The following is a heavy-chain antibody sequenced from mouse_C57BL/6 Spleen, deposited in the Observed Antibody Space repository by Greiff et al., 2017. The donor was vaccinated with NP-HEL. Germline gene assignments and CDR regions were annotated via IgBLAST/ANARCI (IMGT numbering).Heavy chain of an antibody. J-gene: IGHJ2*01. V-gene: IGHV1-59*01. CDR3: ARSGYSNPFDY. CDR2: IDPSDSYT. D-gene: IGHD2-5*01. Sequence: VQLQQPGAELVRPGTSVKLSCKASGYTFTSYWMHWVKQRPGQGLEWIGVIDPSDSYTNYNQKLKGKATLTVDTSSSTAYMQLSSLTSEDSAVYYCARSGYSNPFDYWGQGTTLTVSS. CDR1: GYTFTSYW.